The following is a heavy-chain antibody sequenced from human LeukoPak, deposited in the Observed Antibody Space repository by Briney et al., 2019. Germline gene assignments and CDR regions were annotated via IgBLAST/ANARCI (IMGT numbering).Heavy chain of an antibody. V-gene: IGHV4-34*01. CDR3: ARGLKFDY. J-gene: IGHJ4*02. CDR2: INHSGST. Sequence: SGTLSLTCAVYGGSFSGYYWSWIRQPPGKGLEWIGEINHSGSTNYNPSLKSRVTISVDTSKNQFSLKLSSVTAADTAVYYCARGLKFDYWGQGTLVTVSS. CDR1: GGSFSGYY.